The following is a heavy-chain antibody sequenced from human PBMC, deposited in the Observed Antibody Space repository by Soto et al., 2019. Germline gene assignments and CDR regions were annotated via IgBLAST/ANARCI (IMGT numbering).Heavy chain of an antibody. J-gene: IGHJ5*02. V-gene: IGHV3-30-3*01. D-gene: IGHD6-19*01. CDR1: GFSFSSYA. Sequence: QVRLVESGGGVVQPGRSLRLSCKASGFSFSSYAMYWFRQPPGKGLEWVAVISHDGINKHYADSVKGRATVSRDNSNHSLDLQLNSMRGEDTAMYYCARDMYSSDYFVKWFEPWGQGTLVTVSS. CDR3: ARDMYSSDYFVKWFEP. CDR2: ISHDGINK.